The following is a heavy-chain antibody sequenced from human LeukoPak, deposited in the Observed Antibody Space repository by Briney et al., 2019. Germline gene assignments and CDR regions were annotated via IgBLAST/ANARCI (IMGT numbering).Heavy chain of an antibody. CDR3: ARTTYGSGSHYNANFDS. D-gene: IGHD3-10*01. Sequence: SETLSLTCTVSGGSISSYYWSWILQPPGKGLEWIGYISYSGSTNYNPSLTSRVTISVDTYKNQFSLKLNSMTSADTPVYSRARTTYGSGSHYNANFDSWGQGNLVTVSS. CDR2: ISYSGST. J-gene: IGHJ4*02. V-gene: IGHV4-59*01. CDR1: GGSISSYY.